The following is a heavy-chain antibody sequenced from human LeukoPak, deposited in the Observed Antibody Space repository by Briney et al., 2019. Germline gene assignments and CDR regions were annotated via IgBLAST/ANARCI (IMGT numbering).Heavy chain of an antibody. CDR2: TSYDGSKK. CDR1: GFTFTSHG. D-gene: IGHD1-26*01. Sequence: GGSLRLSCAASGFTFTSHGMHWVRQAPGKGLEWVADTSYDGSKKDNADSVKGRFTISRDDSENTVYLQMNSLRTEDTAVYYCARDRSGTYSVDYWGLGTLVTISS. J-gene: IGHJ4*02. CDR3: ARDRSGTYSVDY. V-gene: IGHV3-30*04.